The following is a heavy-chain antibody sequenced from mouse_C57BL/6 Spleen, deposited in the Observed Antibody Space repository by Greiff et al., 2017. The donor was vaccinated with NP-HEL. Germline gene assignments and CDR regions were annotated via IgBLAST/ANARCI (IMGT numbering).Heavy chain of an antibody. J-gene: IGHJ3*01. Sequence: VQLQQSGAELVKPGASVKLSCTASGFNIKDYYMHWVKQRTEQGLEWIGRIDPEDGETKYAPKFQGKATITADTSSNTAYLQLSSLTSEDTAVYYWASDYYGSSSQAWFAYWGQGTLVTVSA. CDR3: ASDYYGSSSQAWFAY. V-gene: IGHV14-2*01. CDR1: GFNIKDYY. D-gene: IGHD1-1*01. CDR2: IDPEDGET.